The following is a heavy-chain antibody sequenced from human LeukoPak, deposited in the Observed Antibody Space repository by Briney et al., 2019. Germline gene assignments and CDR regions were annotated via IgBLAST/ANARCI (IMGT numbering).Heavy chain of an antibody. J-gene: IGHJ4*02. D-gene: IGHD6-19*01. CDR3: AGGPSGRGGWPEDYFDY. Sequence: GGSLRLSCAASGFTFSSYAMHWVRQAPGKGLEWVAVISYDGSNKYYADSVKGRFTISRDNSKNTLYLQMNSLRAEDTAVYYCAGGPSGRGGWPEDYFDYWGQGTLVTVSS. CDR1: GFTFSSYA. CDR2: ISYDGSNK. V-gene: IGHV3-30-3*01.